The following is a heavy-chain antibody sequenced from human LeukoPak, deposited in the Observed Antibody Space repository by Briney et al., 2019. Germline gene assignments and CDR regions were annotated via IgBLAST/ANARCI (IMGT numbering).Heavy chain of an antibody. J-gene: IGHJ4*02. CDR3: ASGGGYNHFDY. CDR1: GGSFSGYY. CDR2: INHSGST. Sequence: MPSETLSLTCAVYGGSFSGYYWSWIRQPPGKGLEWIGEINHSGSTNYNPSLKSRVTISVDTSKNQFSLKLSSVTAADTAVYYCASGGGYNHFDYRGQGTLVTVSS. V-gene: IGHV4-34*01. D-gene: IGHD5-24*01.